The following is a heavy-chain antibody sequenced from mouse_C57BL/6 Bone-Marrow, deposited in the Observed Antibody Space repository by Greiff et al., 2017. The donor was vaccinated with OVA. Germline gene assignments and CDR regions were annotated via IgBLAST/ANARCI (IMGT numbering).Heavy chain of an antibody. D-gene: IGHD4-1*01. V-gene: IGHV1-55*01. Sequence: QVQLQQSGAELVKPGASVKMSCKASGYTFTSYWITWVKQRPGQGLEWIGDIYPGSGSTNYNEKFKSKATLTVDTSSSTAYMQLSSLTSEDSAVYYCAREVLGPYYFDYWGQGTTLTVSS. CDR3: AREVLGPYYFDY. CDR1: GYTFTSYW. J-gene: IGHJ2*01. CDR2: IYPGSGST.